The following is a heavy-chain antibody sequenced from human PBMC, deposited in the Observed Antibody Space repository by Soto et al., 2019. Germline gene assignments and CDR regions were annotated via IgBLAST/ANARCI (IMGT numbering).Heavy chain of an antibody. V-gene: IGHV4-31*03. D-gene: IGHD6-19*01. Sequence: SETLSLTCTVSGGSISSGGYYWSWIRQHPGKGLEWIGYIYYSGSTYYNPSLKSRVTISVDTSKNQFSLKLSSVTAADTAVYYCARDFTDSSGPTLGMGVWGQGTTVTSP. CDR2: IYYSGST. CDR1: GGSISSGGYY. J-gene: IGHJ6*02. CDR3: ARDFTDSSGPTLGMGV.